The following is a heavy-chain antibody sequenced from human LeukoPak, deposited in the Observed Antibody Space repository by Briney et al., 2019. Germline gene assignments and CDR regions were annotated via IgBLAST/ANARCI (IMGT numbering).Heavy chain of an antibody. D-gene: IGHD3-10*01. Sequence: GGSLRLSCAASGFTFTTYWMSWVRQAPGKGLEWVANIKQDGTERYYVDSVKGRFTISRDNAKSSLYLQMNSLRVEDTAVYYCAKVAKYYYGSETYYFFEHWGQGTPVTASS. CDR1: GFTFTTYW. V-gene: IGHV3-7*01. CDR2: IKQDGTER. J-gene: IGHJ4*02. CDR3: AKVAKYYYGSETYYFFEH.